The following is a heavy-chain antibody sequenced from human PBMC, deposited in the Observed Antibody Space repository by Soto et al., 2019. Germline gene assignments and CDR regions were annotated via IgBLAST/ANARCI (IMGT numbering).Heavy chain of an antibody. Sequence: GGSLRLSCAASGFTFSSYAMSWVRQAPGKGLEWVSALRGSGGRTYYADSVKGRFTISRDNATTTLYLQMNSLRAEDTAVYYCAKDGAAAGTNDAFEIWGQGTMVTVSS. CDR3: AKDGAAAGTNDAFEI. V-gene: IGHV3-23*01. J-gene: IGHJ3*02. CDR1: GFTFSSYA. D-gene: IGHD6-13*01. CDR2: LRGSGGRT.